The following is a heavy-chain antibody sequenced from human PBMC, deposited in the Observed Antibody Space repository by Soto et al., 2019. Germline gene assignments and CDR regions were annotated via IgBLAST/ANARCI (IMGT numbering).Heavy chain of an antibody. V-gene: IGHV4-59*08. Sequence: SETLSLTCTVSGGSISTYYWTWIRQPPGKGLEWIGYVYYTGTTTYSPSLKSRVTISVDTSMNQISLKLSSVTAADTAFYYCARLGGYYQSLDTWGQGTLVTVSS. D-gene: IGHD3-22*01. CDR1: GGSISTYY. CDR3: ARLGGYYQSLDT. J-gene: IGHJ5*02. CDR2: VYYTGTT.